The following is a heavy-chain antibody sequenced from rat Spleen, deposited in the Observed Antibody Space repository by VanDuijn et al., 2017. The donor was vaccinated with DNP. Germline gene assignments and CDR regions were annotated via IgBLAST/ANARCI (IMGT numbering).Heavy chain of an antibody. CDR2: ISTGGGNT. CDR1: GFTFSNYY. CDR3: ATGARYGGYSENFEY. V-gene: IGHV5-27*01. J-gene: IGHJ2*01. Sequence: EVQLVESGGGLVQPGRSLKLSCAVSGFTFSNYYMAWVRQAPTKGLEWVASISTGGGNTYYRDSVKGRFTISRDNAKRTIYLQMDSLRYEDTATDYCATGARYGGYSENFEYWGQGVMVTVSS. D-gene: IGHD1-11*01.